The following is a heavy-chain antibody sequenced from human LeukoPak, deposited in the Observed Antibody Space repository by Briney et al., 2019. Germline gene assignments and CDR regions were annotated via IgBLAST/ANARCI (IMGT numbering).Heavy chain of an antibody. Sequence: GGSLILSCAASGLTFSGSWMHWVRQAPGKGLVWVSRITSDGSGTRYADSVNGRFTISRDNAKNTLYLQMNSLRVEDTAVYYCARDLYHGSGSYYNGVDYWGQGTLVTVSS. J-gene: IGHJ4*02. V-gene: IGHV3-74*01. CDR2: ITSDGSGT. CDR1: GLTFSGSW. D-gene: IGHD3-10*01. CDR3: ARDLYHGSGSYYNGVDY.